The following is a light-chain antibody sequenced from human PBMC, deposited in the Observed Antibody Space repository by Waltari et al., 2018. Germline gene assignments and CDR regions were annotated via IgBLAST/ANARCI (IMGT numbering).Light chain of an antibody. CDR2: GAS. CDR3: QQYGRSPYT. CDR1: QSLSSTY. V-gene: IGKV3-20*01. Sequence: EIVLTQSPGTLSLSPGERATLSCRASQSLSSTYLAWYQQKPGQAPRLPIYGASSRATGIPDFTLSISRLEPEDSAVYYCQQYGRSPYTFGQGTKLEIK. J-gene: IGKJ2*01.